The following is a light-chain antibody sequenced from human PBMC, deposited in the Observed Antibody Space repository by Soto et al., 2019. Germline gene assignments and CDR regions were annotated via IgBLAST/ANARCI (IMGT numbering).Light chain of an antibody. CDR1: QSIGNY. CDR2: ATS. Sequence: EVVLTQSPATLSLSPGEVATLSCRASQSIGNYLAWYQQKPVQAPRLLIYATSNSAAGIPARFSGSGSGTDFTLTISGLEPEDFAVYYCQQRSSWPFSFGPGTKVDIK. CDR3: QQRSSWPFS. V-gene: IGKV3-11*01. J-gene: IGKJ3*01.